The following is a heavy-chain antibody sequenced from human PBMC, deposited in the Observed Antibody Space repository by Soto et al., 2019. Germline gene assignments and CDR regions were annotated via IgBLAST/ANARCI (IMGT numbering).Heavy chain of an antibody. D-gene: IGHD1-7*01. CDR1: GDSISSVSHY. Sequence: KTSETLSLTCTVSGDSISSVSHYWGWIRQPPGKGLEWIGSMFYTGTSYYNPSLKSRVTMSLDTSRNEFSLKLSSVTAADTAVYYCARHINWNYQIDPWGQGSLVTVSS. J-gene: IGHJ5*02. CDR3: ARHINWNYQIDP. V-gene: IGHV4-39*01. CDR2: MFYTGTS.